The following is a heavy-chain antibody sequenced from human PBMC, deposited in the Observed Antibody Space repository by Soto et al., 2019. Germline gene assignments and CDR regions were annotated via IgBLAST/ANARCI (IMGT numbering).Heavy chain of an antibody. Sequence: GESLKISCKGSGYSFTSYWIGWVRQMPGKGLEWMGIIYPGDSDTRYSPSFQGQVTISADKSISTAYLQWSSLKASDTAMYYCARHVLGSSSFQPAYYYYYGMDVWGRGTTVTVSS. D-gene: IGHD6-6*01. CDR3: ARHVLGSSSFQPAYYYYYGMDV. CDR1: GYSFTSYW. V-gene: IGHV5-51*01. CDR2: IYPGDSDT. J-gene: IGHJ6*02.